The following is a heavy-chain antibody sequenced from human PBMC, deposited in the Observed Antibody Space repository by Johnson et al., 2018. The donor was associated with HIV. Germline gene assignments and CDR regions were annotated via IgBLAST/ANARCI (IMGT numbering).Heavy chain of an antibody. Sequence: VQLVESGGGVVRPGGSLRLSCAASGFTFDDYGMNWVHQAPGKGLEWVSGINWNGGSTGYGDSVKGRVTISRDNAKNSLYLQMKSLRAEDTALYYCAREVRYNLNQVPALDIWGQGTMVTVSS. CDR2: INWNGGST. D-gene: IGHD1-20*01. CDR1: GFTFDDYG. J-gene: IGHJ3*02. CDR3: AREVRYNLNQVPALDI. V-gene: IGHV3-20*04.